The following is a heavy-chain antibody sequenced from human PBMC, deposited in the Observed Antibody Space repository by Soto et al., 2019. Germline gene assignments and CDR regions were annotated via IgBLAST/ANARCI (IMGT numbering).Heavy chain of an antibody. CDR3: ARADVDTAMVGRYYYYYYGMDV. CDR2: IIPIFGTA. Sequence: VASVKVSCKASGGTFSSYAISWVRQAPGQGLEWMGCIIPIFGTANYAQKFQGRVTITADKYTSTAYMELSSLRSEDTAVYYCARADVDTAMVGRYYYYYYGMDVWG. V-gene: IGHV1-69*06. D-gene: IGHD5-18*01. J-gene: IGHJ6*04. CDR1: GGTFSSYA.